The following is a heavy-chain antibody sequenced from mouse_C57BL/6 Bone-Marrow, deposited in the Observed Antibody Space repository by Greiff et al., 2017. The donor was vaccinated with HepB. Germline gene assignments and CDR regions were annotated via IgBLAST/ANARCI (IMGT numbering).Heavy chain of an antibody. J-gene: IGHJ3*01. CDR3: ARSFITTVDEGFAY. V-gene: IGHV1-55*01. Sequence: VQLQQSGAELVKPGASVKMSCKASGYTFTSYWITWVKQRPGQGLEWIGDIYPGSGSTNYNEKFKSKATLTVDTSSSTAYMQLSSLTSEDSAVYYCARSFITTVDEGFAYWGQGTLVTVSA. D-gene: IGHD1-1*01. CDR1: GYTFTSYW. CDR2: IYPGSGST.